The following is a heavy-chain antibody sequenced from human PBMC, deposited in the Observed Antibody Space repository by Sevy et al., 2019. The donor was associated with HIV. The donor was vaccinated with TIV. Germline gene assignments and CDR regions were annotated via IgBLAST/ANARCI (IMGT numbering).Heavy chain of an antibody. D-gene: IGHD6-13*01. V-gene: IGHV4-39*01. J-gene: IGHJ1*01. CDR1: GGSINNKAYY. CDR2: MSYNGNS. Sequence: SETLSLTCTVSGGSINNKAYYWAWIRQPPGTGLEWIGSMSYNGNSYYNPSLNCRVTISLETSRNQFSLRLTFVTAADTAVYYCARRLAAAGGGNEYFQPWGQGTLVTVSS. CDR3: ARRLAAAGGGNEYFQP.